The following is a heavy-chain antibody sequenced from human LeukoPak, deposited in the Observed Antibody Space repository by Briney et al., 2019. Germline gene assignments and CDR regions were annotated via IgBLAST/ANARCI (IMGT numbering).Heavy chain of an antibody. Sequence: ASVKVSCKASGYTFTGYYMHWVRQAPGQRLEWMGWINPNSGGTNYAQKFQGRVTMTRDTSISTAYMELSRLRSDDTAVYYCARGGELLRSSWFDPWGQGTLVTVSS. CDR1: GYTFTGYY. V-gene: IGHV1-2*02. D-gene: IGHD1-26*01. CDR3: ARGGELLRSSWFDP. J-gene: IGHJ5*02. CDR2: INPNSGGT.